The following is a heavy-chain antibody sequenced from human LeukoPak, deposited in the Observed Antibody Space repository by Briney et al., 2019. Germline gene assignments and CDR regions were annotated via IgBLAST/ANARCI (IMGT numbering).Heavy chain of an antibody. CDR2: IYPSGST. V-gene: IGHV4-4*07. J-gene: IGHJ5*02. D-gene: IGHD3-10*01. Sequence: SETLSLTCTVSGGSISSYYWSWIRQPAGKGLDWIGRIYPSGSTNYNPSLKSRVTMSVDTSQNQFSLKLSSVTAADTAVYYCARGGYYYGSGSSYNWFDPWGQGTLVTVSS. CDR3: ARGGYYYGSGSSYNWFDP. CDR1: GGSISSYY.